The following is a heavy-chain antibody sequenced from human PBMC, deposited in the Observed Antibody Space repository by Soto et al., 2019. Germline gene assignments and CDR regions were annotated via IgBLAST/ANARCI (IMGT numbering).Heavy chain of an antibody. CDR2: IYYSGST. J-gene: IGHJ4*02. Sequence: PSETLSLTCTVSGGSISSSSSYWGWIRQPPCKGLEWIGSIYYSGSTYYNPSLKSRVTISVDTSKNQFSLKLSSVTAADTAVYYCARHYPHLHYYGSGSYYNYFDYWGQGTLVTVSS. CDR3: ARHYPHLHYYGSGSYYNYFDY. V-gene: IGHV4-39*01. D-gene: IGHD3-10*01. CDR1: GGSISSSSSY.